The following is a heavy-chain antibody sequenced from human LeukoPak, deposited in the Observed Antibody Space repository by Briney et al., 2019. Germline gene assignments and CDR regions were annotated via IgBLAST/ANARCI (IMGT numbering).Heavy chain of an antibody. CDR1: GFTFSSYA. J-gene: IGHJ4*02. Sequence: PGGSLRLSCAASGFTFSSYAMSWVRQAPGKGLEWVSAISGSGGSTYYADSVKGRFTISRDNSKNTLYLQMNSLRAEDTAVYYCARRITMIVVVTPFDYWGQGTLVTVSS. V-gene: IGHV3-23*01. CDR3: ARRITMIVVVTPFDY. D-gene: IGHD3-22*01. CDR2: ISGSGGST.